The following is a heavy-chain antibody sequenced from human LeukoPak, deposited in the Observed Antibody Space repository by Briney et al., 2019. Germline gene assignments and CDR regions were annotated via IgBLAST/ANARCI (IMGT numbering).Heavy chain of an antibody. V-gene: IGHV4-38-2*02. J-gene: IGHJ6*03. CDR2: IYHSGTT. D-gene: IGHD5-12*01. CDR3: ARDGGSGYATYYYMDV. Sequence: SETLSLTCAVSGSSISSGFYWGWIRQPPGKGLEWIGSIYHSGTTYYTPSLKSRVTISVDTSNNQFSLKLTSVTAADTAVYYCARDGGSGYATYYYMDVWGKGTTVTVSS. CDR1: GSSISSGFY.